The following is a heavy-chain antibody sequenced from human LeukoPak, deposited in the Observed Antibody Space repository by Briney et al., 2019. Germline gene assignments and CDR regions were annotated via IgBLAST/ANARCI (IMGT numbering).Heavy chain of an antibody. D-gene: IGHD1-26*01. J-gene: IGHJ4*02. V-gene: IGHV4-59*01. Sequence: PSETLSLTCTVSGGSISGFYWSWIRQPPGKGLEWIGYIYYSGSTNYNPSLKSRITISVDTSKNQFSLKLSSVTAADTAVYYCARDRALGPPADYWGQETLVTVSS. CDR1: GGSISGFY. CDR2: IYYSGST. CDR3: ARDRALGPPADY.